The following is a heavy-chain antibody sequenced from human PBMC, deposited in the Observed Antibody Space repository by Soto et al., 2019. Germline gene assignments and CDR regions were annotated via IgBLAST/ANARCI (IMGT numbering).Heavy chain of an antibody. CDR1: GYSISSGYY. V-gene: IGHV4-38-2*02. J-gene: IGHJ6*02. CDR3: ARDRSSSWFASYYYGMDV. CDR2: IYQSGST. D-gene: IGHD6-6*01. Sequence: PSETLSLTCAVSGYSISSGYYWGWIRQPPGKGLEWIGSIYQSGSTYYNPSLKSRVTISVDTSKNHFSLKLSSVTAADTAVYYCARDRSSSWFASYYYGMDVWGQGTTVTVSS.